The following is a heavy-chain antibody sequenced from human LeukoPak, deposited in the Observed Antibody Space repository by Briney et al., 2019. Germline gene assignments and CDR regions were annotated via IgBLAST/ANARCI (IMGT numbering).Heavy chain of an antibody. CDR2: INHSGST. CDR1: GGSFSGYY. Sequence: PSETLSLTCAVYGGSFSGYYWSWIRQPPGKGLEWIGEINHSGSTNYNPSLKSRVTISVDTSKNQFSLKLSSVTAADMAVYRCVRGFDGHNAFDIWGQGTMVTVSS. D-gene: IGHD3-9*01. V-gene: IGHV4-34*01. J-gene: IGHJ3*02. CDR3: VRGFDGHNAFDI.